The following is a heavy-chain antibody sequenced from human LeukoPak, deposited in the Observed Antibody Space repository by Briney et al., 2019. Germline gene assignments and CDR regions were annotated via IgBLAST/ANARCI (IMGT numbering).Heavy chain of an antibody. CDR3: ARTPPLYCSGGSCYSGTYFDY. CDR1: GFTFSDYY. CDR2: ISSSGSTI. D-gene: IGHD2-15*01. Sequence: GGSLRLSCAASGFTFSDYYMSWIRQAPGKGLEWVSDISSSGSTIYYADSVKGRFTISGDNAKNSLYLQMNSLRAEDTAVYYCARTPPLYCSGGSCYSGTYFDYWGQGTLVTVSS. V-gene: IGHV3-11*01. J-gene: IGHJ4*02.